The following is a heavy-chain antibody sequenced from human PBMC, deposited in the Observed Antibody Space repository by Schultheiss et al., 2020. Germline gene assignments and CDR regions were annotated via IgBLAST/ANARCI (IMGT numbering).Heavy chain of an antibody. CDR2: TYYRSKWYN. D-gene: IGHD6-6*01. CDR1: GDSVSSNSAA. J-gene: IGHJ4*02. CDR3: ARHKSIAAPEEHRKRGFRFDY. Sequence: SQTLSLTCAISGDSVSSNSAAWNWIRQSPSRGLEWLGRTYYRSKWYNDYAVSVKSRITINPDTSKNQFSLQLNSVTPEDTAVYYCARHKSIAAPEEHRKRGFRFDYWGQGTLVTVSS. V-gene: IGHV6-1*01.